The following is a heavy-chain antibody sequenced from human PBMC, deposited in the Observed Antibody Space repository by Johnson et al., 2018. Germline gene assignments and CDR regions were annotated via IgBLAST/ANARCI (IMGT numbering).Heavy chain of an antibody. CDR1: GFTFSSYG. D-gene: IGHD4-23*01. J-gene: IGHJ6*02. CDR3: ARDGPHSGGYGMDV. V-gene: IGHV3-33*01. CDR2: IWYDGSNK. Sequence: QVQLVQSGGGVVQPGRSMGLSCAASGFTFSSYGMHWVRQAPGKGLEWVAVIWYDGSNKYYAASVKGRFTISRDNSKNTLYLQMNSRRAEDTAVYYCARDGPHSGGYGMDVWGQGTTVTVSS.